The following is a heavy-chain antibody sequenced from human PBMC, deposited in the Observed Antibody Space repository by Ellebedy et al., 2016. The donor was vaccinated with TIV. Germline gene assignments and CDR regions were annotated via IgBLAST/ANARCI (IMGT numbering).Heavy chain of an antibody. CDR3: ARARSSGWLHTPDY. CDR1: GYTFTSYF. Sequence: AASVKVSCKASGYTFTSYFMHWVRQAPGQGLEWMGIINPSVGSTTYAQKLQGRGTMTRDTSTSTVYMELSSLRSEDTAVYYCARARSSGWLHTPDYWGQGTLVTVSS. J-gene: IGHJ4*02. D-gene: IGHD6-19*01. CDR2: INPSVGST. V-gene: IGHV1-46*04.